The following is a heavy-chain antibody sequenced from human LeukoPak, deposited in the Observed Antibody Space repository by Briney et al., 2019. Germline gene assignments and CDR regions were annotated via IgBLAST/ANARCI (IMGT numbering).Heavy chain of an antibody. J-gene: IGHJ4*02. CDR1: GFTFSSYS. Sequence: GVLRLSCAASGFTFSSYSMNWVRQAPGKGLEWVSYISSSSSTIYYADSVKGRFTISRDNAKNSLYLQMNSLRAEDTAVYYCTRGEQWQSFDYWGQGTLVTVSS. CDR2: ISSSSSTI. D-gene: IGHD6-19*01. V-gene: IGHV3-48*01. CDR3: TRGEQWQSFDY.